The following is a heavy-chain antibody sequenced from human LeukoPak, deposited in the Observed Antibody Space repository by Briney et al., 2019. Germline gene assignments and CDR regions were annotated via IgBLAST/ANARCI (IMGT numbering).Heavy chain of an antibody. J-gene: IGHJ4*02. CDR3: ASHHGSGGCYSPGGFDY. V-gene: IGHV4-38-2*02. Sequence: PSETLSLTCTVSNYSISISYCWGWIRQPPGKGLEWIGTVCHSGSTYYIPSLKSRVTISVDTSKNQFSLNLTSVTAADTAVCYCASHHGSGGCYSPGGFDYWGQGTLITVSS. CDR1: NYSISISYC. CDR2: VCHSGST. D-gene: IGHD3-10*01.